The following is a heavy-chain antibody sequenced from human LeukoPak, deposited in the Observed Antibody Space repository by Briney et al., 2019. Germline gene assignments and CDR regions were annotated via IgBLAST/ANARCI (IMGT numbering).Heavy chain of an antibody. CDR3: AGSIFGVVPDLY. V-gene: IGHV3-48*02. CDR2: ISSSSSTI. CDR1: GFTFSSYS. D-gene: IGHD3-3*01. Sequence: GGSLRLSRAASGFTFSSYSMNWVRQAPGKGLEWVSYISSSSSTIYYADSVKGRFTISRDNAKNSLYLQMNSLRDEDTAVYYCAGSIFGVVPDLYWGQGTLVTVSS. J-gene: IGHJ4*02.